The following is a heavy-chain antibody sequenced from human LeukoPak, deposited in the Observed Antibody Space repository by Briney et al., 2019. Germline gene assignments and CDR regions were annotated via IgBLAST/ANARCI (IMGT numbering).Heavy chain of an antibody. CDR3: AREHYIIAAAGTFDY. D-gene: IGHD6-13*01. V-gene: IGHV4-61*02. CDR1: GGSFSSGSYF. Sequence: PSETLSLTCTVSGGSFSSGSYFWSWIRQPAGKGLEWIGRIYTSGITNYNPSLKSRVTISIDTSKNQFSLKLSSVTAADTAVYYCAREHYIIAAAGTFDYWGQGTLVTVSS. J-gene: IGHJ4*02. CDR2: IYTSGIT.